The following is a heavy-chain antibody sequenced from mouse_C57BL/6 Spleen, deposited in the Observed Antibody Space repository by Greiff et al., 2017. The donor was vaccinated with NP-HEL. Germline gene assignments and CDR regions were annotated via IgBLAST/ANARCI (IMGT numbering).Heavy chain of an antibody. Sequence: QVQLQQPGAELVKPGASVKLSCKASGYTFTSYWMHWVKQRPGQGLEWIGRIYPNSGCTKYNEKFKSKATLTVDTPSSTAYMQLSSLTSEDSAVYDSARYDGYEALWFGCWGQGTLVTV. CDR1: GYTFTSYW. J-gene: IGHJ3*01. V-gene: IGHV1-72*01. CDR3: ARYDGYEALWFGC. CDR2: IYPNSGCT. D-gene: IGHD2-3*01.